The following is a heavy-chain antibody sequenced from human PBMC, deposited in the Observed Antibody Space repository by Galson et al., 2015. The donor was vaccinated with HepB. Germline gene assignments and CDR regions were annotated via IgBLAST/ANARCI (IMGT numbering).Heavy chain of an antibody. Sequence: SLRLSCAASGFTFSNYAMTWVRQAPGKGLEWVSAVGRGGSRTLYTDSVKGRFIISRDDSLNTMYLQMSSLRVEDTALYYCAKAYSSASDVVLNFDYWGQGTLVTVSS. CDR3: AKAYSSASDVVLNFDY. CDR2: VGRGGSRT. CDR1: GFTFSNYA. D-gene: IGHD6-19*01. V-gene: IGHV3-23*01. J-gene: IGHJ4*02.